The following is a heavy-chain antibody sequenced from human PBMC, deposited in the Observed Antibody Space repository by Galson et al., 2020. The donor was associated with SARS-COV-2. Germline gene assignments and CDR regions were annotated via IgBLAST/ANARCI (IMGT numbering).Heavy chain of an antibody. CDR1: GFTFSDFY. CDR2: IDPAGTSI. Sequence: GGSLRLCCAAFGFTFSDFYMTWIRQSPGKGLEWVSYIDPAGTSIYYADSVKGRFTISRDNAENLLYLQMNSLTAEDTAVYFCARGHWKLDYWGQGTQVTVSS. J-gene: IGHJ4*02. CDR3: ARGHWKLDY. V-gene: IGHV3-11*01. D-gene: IGHD1-1*01.